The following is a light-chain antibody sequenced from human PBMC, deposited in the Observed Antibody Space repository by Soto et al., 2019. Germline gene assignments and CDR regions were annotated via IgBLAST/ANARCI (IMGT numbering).Light chain of an antibody. J-gene: IGLJ1*01. V-gene: IGLV2-14*03. CDR1: SSDVGSYNY. CDR3: SSLTSSSTLYV. CDR2: DVN. Sequence: QSVLTQPASVSGSPGQSFTISCTGTSSDVGSYNYVSWYQHHPGKAPKLMIYDVNNRPSGVSNRFSGSKSGNAASLTISGLHTEDEADYYCSSLTSSSTLYVFGTGTKVTVL.